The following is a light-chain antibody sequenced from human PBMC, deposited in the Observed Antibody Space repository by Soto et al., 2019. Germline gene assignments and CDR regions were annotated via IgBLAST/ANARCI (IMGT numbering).Light chain of an antibody. J-gene: IGKJ4*01. CDR3: QHYNDRPLT. CDR1: QSITNN. Sequence: GMKQSPATLSVSPGERATLSCRASQSITNNLAWYQQKPGQAPRLLIYGASTRATGIPARFSGSGSGTEFTLTISSLQSEDFAVYACQHYNDRPLTFGGGTKV. CDR2: GAS. V-gene: IGKV3-15*01.